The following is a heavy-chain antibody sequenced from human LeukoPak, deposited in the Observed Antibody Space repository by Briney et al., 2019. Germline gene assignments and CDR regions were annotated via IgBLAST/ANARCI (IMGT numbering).Heavy chain of an antibody. CDR2: IYYSGST. V-gene: IGHV4-59*08. J-gene: IGHJ4*02. CDR1: GGSISSYY. Sequence: SETLSLTCTVSGGSISSYYWSWIRQPPGKGLEWIGYIYYSGSTNYNPSLKSRVTISVDTSKNQFSLKLSSVTAADTAVYYCARLVHFWSGYYPPNFDYWGQGTLVTVSS. D-gene: IGHD3-3*02. CDR3: ARLVHFWSGYYPPNFDY.